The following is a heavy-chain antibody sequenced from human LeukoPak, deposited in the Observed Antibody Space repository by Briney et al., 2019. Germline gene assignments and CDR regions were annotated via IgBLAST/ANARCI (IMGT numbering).Heavy chain of an antibody. V-gene: IGHV1-46*01. CDR3: ARESVRGAQYYFDY. CDR1: GYTFTSYG. CDR2: INPSGGTT. D-gene: IGHD3-10*01. Sequence: GASVKVSCKASGYTFTSYGISWVRQAPGQGLEWMGIINPSGGTTSYAQKFQGRVTMTRDTSTNTVYMELNSLRSEDTAVYYCARESVRGAQYYFDYWGQGTLVTVSS. J-gene: IGHJ4*02.